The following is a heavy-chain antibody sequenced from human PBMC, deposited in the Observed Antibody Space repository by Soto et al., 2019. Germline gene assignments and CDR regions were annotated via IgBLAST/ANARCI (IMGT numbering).Heavy chain of an antibody. D-gene: IGHD3-3*01. J-gene: IGHJ5*02. CDR3: ARGQLRFLEWLSNWFDP. CDR2: INHSGST. CDR1: GGSFSGYY. V-gene: IGHV4-34*01. Sequence: ETLYLTGAVYGGSFSGYYWSWIRQPPGKGLEWIGEINHSGSTNYNPSLKSRVTISVDTSKNQFSLKLSSVTAADTAVYYCARGQLRFLEWLSNWFDPWGQGTLVTVSS.